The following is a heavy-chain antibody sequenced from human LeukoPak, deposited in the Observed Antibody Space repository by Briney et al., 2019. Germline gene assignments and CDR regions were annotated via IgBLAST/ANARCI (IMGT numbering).Heavy chain of an antibody. CDR3: AKLDGYYYGSGSYCSY. Sequence: PGRTLRLSCAASGFTFSSYAMHWVRQAPGKGLEWVALIPYDGSNKYYADSVKGRFTVSRDNSKNTLYLQMNSLRAEDTAVYYCAKLDGYYYGSGSYCSYWGQGTLVTVSS. D-gene: IGHD3-10*01. J-gene: IGHJ4*02. CDR2: IPYDGSNK. V-gene: IGHV3-30*04. CDR1: GFTFSSYA.